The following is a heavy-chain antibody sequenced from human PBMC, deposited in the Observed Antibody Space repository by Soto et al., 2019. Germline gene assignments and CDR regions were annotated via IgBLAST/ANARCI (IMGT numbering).Heavy chain of an antibody. CDR1: GFTFSNAW. CDR3: TTDVPWRIAARRGYYYYGMDV. V-gene: IGHV3-15*07. Sequence: EVQLVESGGGLVKPGGSLRLSCAASGFTFSNAWMNWVRQAPGKGLEWVGRIKSKTDGGTTDYAAPVKGRFTISRDDSKNTLYLQMNSLKTEDTAVYYCTTDVPWRIAARRGYYYYGMDVWGQGTTVTVSS. CDR2: IKSKTDGGTT. J-gene: IGHJ6*02. D-gene: IGHD6-6*01.